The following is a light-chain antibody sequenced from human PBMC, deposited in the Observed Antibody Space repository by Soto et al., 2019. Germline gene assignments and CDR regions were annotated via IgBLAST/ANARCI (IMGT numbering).Light chain of an antibody. J-gene: IGKJ2*02. V-gene: IGKV1-17*01. CDR2: AAS. Sequence: DIQMTQSPSSLSASVGDRVTITCRASQGIGIGLGWYQQKPGEAPRRLIYAASSLEAGVPSRFSGSRSGTEFSLTIDSLQPEDFATYYCLQHNTYPRIFGQGTKLEIK. CDR3: LQHNTYPRI. CDR1: QGIGIG.